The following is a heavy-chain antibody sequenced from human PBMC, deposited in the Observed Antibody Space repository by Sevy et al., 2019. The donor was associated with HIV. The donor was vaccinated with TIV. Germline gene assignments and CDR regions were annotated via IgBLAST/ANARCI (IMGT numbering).Heavy chain of an antibody. Sequence: GGSLRLSCAASVFTFSSYWMSWVRRAPGKGLEWVANIKQDGSEKYYVDSVKGRFTISRDNAKNSLYLQMNSLRAEDTAVYYCARDFRYFDYWGQGTLVTVSS. V-gene: IGHV3-7*01. CDR1: VFTFSSYW. D-gene: IGHD3-9*01. CDR3: ARDFRYFDY. J-gene: IGHJ4*02. CDR2: IKQDGSEK.